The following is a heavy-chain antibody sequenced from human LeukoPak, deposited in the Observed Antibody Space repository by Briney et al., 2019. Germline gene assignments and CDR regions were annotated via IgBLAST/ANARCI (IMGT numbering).Heavy chain of an antibody. CDR1: GGSFSGYY. V-gene: IGHV4-34*01. CDR2: INHSGST. CDR3: ARGRLLDY. J-gene: IGHJ4*02. D-gene: IGHD6-25*01. Sequence: SETLSLTCAVYGGSFSGYYWSWIRQPPGKGLEWIGEINHSGSTNYNPSLKSRVTISVDTSKNQFSLTLSSVTAADTAVYYCARGRLLDYWGQGTLVTVSS.